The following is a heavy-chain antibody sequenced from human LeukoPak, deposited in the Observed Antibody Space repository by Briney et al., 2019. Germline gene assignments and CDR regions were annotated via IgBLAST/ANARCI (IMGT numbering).Heavy chain of an antibody. J-gene: IGHJ4*02. Sequence: GGSLRLSCAASGFTFTKYWMHWVRQAPGKGLVWVSSINSDGSDTTDADSVKGRFTISRDNAKNTLLLQMNSLRAEDTAVYYCARDNGFYYDYWGQGTLVTVSS. CDR2: INSDGSDT. V-gene: IGHV3-74*01. CDR1: GFTFTKYW. D-gene: IGHD5-24*01. CDR3: ARDNGFYYDY.